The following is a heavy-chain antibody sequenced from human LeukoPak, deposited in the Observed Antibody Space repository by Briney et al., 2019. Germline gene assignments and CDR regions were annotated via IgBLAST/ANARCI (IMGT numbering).Heavy chain of an antibody. V-gene: IGHV3-30*04. CDR2: ISYDGSNK. Sequence: GVLRLSCAASGFTFSSYAMHWVRQAPGKGLEWVAVISYDGSNKYYADSVKGRFTISRDNSKNTLYLQINSLRAEDTAVYYCASIFLVPPHLDYWGQGTLVTVSS. CDR1: GFTFSSYA. J-gene: IGHJ4*02. D-gene: IGHD3-3*01. CDR3: ASIFLVPPHLDY.